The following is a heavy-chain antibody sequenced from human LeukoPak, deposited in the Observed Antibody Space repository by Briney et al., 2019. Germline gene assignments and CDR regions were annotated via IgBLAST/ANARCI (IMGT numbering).Heavy chain of an antibody. V-gene: IGHV4-38-2*02. Sequence: SETLSLTCTVSGYSISSGYYWGWIRQPPGKGLEWIGSIYHSGSTYYNPSLKSRVTISVDTSKNQFSLKLSSVTAADTAVYYCARVPQATLPHYYGSGSYDYWGQGTLVTVSS. CDR1: GYSISSGYY. D-gene: IGHD3-10*01. CDR2: IYHSGST. CDR3: ARVPQATLPHYYGSGSYDY. J-gene: IGHJ4*02.